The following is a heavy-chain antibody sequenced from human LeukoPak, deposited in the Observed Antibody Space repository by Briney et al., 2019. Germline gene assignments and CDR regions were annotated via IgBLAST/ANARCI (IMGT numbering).Heavy chain of an antibody. V-gene: IGHV3-7*01. CDR2: INPDGRDT. J-gene: IGHJ1*01. CDR3: TSWGDTTAEYFQR. D-gene: IGHD2-21*02. Sequence: GGSLRLSCAASGFTFSSYALSWVRQAPGKGLEWVAHINPDGRDTYYVDSVKGRFTISRDNAQNSMYLQMNSLRVEDTAVYYCTSWGDTTAEYFQRWGQGTLVTVSS. CDR1: GFTFSSYA.